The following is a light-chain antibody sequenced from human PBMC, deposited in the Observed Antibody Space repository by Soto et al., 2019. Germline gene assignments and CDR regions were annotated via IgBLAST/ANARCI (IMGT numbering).Light chain of an antibody. CDR3: CSYAGSCYV. V-gene: IGLV2-11*01. CDR1: SSDVGDYNY. Sequence: QSALTQPRSVSGSPGQSVTISCTGTSSDVGDYNYVSRYQQHPGKAPKLMIYDVSKRPSGVPDRFSGSKSGNTASLTISGLQAEDEADYYCCSYAGSCYVFGTGTKVTVL. CDR2: DVS. J-gene: IGLJ1*01.